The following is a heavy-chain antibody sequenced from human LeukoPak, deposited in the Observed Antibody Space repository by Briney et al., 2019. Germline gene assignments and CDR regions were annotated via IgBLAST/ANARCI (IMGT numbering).Heavy chain of an antibody. D-gene: IGHD1-26*01. V-gene: IGHV4-34*01. CDR1: GGSFSGYY. CDR3: ARDLEGATGGGLDY. J-gene: IGHJ4*02. CDR2: INQSGST. Sequence: SETLSPTCAIYGGSFSGYYWSWIRQPPGKGLEWIGEINQSGSTTYNPSLKSRVTISVDTSKNQFSLKLSSVTAADTAVYYCARDLEGATGGGLDYWGQGTLVTVSS.